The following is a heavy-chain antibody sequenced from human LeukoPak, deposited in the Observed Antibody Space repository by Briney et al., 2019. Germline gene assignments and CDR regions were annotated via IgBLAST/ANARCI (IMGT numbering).Heavy chain of an antibody. D-gene: IGHD6-13*01. CDR1: GFTFSSYA. J-gene: IGHJ4*02. V-gene: IGHV3-30-3*01. CDR2: MSNDGINK. CDR3: ARDPVASALQINSDF. Sequence: GGSLRLSCAASGFTFSSYAMHWVRQAPGKGLEWVAVMSNDGINKYYAGSVKGRFTISRDNSKNTLFLQMNSLRPEDTAVYYCARDPVASALQINSDFWGQGALVTVSS.